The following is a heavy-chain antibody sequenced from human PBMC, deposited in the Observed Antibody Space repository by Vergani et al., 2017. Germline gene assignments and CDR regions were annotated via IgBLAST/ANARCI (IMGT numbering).Heavy chain of an antibody. CDR3: ARDKQLVPLFDY. Sequence: VQLVESGGGVVQPGGSLRLSCAASGFTFSSYAMSWVRQAPGKGLEWVSAISGSGGSTYYADSVKGRFTISRDNAKNSLYLQMNSLRAEDTAVYYCARDKQLVPLFDYWGQGTLVTVSS. CDR2: ISGSGGST. CDR1: GFTFSSYA. J-gene: IGHJ4*02. V-gene: IGHV3-23*04. D-gene: IGHD6-6*01.